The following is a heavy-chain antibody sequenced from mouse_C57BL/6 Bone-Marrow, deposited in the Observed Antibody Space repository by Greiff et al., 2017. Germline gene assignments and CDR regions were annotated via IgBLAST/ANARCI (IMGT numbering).Heavy chain of an antibody. CDR3: ARDGYYGY. CDR2: IDPSDSYT. Sequence: QVQLQQPGAELVKPGASVKLSCKASGYTFTSYWMQWVKQRPGQGLGWMGEIDPSDSYTNNNQKFKGKATLTVDTSSSTAYMQLSSLTSEDSAVYYCARDGYYGYWGQGTTLTVSS. D-gene: IGHD2-3*01. J-gene: IGHJ2*01. CDR1: GYTFTSYW. V-gene: IGHV1-50*01.